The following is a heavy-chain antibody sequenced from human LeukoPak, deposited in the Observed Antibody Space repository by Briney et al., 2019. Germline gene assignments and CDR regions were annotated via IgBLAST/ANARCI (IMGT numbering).Heavy chain of an antibody. CDR2: IYYSGST. J-gene: IGHJ1*01. CDR3: ARGHVGSSSWYDSAEYFQH. V-gene: IGHV4-59*01. Sequence: SETLSLTCAVYGGSFSGYYWSWIRQPPGKGLEWIGYIYYSGSTNYNPSLKSRVTISVDTSKNQFSLKLSSVTAADTAVYYCARGHVGSSSWYDSAEYFQHWGKGTLVTVSS. D-gene: IGHD6-13*01. CDR1: GGSFSGYY.